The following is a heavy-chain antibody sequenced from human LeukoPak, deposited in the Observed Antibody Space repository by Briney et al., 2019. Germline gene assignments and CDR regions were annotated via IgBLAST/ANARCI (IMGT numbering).Heavy chain of an antibody. V-gene: IGHV3-33*06. D-gene: IGHD3-10*01. CDR3: AKDRALLWFGELDY. CDR2: IWYDGSNK. CDR1: GFTFSNYG. J-gene: IGHJ4*02. Sequence: GGSLRLSCAASGFTFSNYGMHWVRQAPGKGLEWVAVIWYDGSNKYYADSVKGRFTISRDNSKNTLYLQMNSLRAEDTAVYYCAKDRALLWFGELDYWGQGTLVTVSS.